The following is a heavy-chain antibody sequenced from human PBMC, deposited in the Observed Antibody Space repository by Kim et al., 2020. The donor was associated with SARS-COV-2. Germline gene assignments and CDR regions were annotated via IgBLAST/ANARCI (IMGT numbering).Heavy chain of an antibody. Sequence: DSVKGRFTISRDNAKNSLYLQMNSLRAEDTAVYYCARDGYYYDSSGYHPIWGQGTLVTVSS. J-gene: IGHJ4*02. D-gene: IGHD3-22*01. V-gene: IGHV3-48*03. CDR3: ARDGYYYDSSGYHPI.